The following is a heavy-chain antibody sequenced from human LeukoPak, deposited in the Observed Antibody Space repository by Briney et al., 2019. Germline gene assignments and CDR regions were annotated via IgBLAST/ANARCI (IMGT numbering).Heavy chain of an antibody. J-gene: IGHJ4*02. V-gene: IGHV4-31*03. Sequence: SQTLSLTCTVSGGSISSGGFYWIWIRQPPGQGLEWIGYIYHSGTSYYNPSLKSRLSMSVDTSENQFSLNLNSVTAADTAVYYCARDGDYHASGSVFFDFWGQGILVTVSS. D-gene: IGHD3-10*01. CDR1: GGSISSGGFY. CDR3: ARDGDYHASGSVFFDF. CDR2: IYHSGTS.